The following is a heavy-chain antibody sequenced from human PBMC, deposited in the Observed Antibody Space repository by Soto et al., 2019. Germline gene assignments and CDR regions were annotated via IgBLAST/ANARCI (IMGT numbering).Heavy chain of an antibody. CDR1: GFTFSDFW. D-gene: IGHD2-15*01. Sequence: VQVGEFGGDLVQPGRSLRLSCVVSGFTFSDFWMSWVRQAPGKGLDWVANIKHDGSETYYVGSVEGRFTISRDNTKDSLYLQMNSLRAEDTAVYYCARGGSWGPDFWGQGTLVTVSS. CDR3: ARGGSWGPDF. CDR2: IKHDGSET. V-gene: IGHV3-7*01. J-gene: IGHJ4*02.